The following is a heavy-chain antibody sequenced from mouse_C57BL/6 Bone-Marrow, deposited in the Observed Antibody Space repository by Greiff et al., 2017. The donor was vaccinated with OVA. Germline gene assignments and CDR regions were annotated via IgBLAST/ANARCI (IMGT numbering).Heavy chain of an antibody. J-gene: IGHJ4*01. Sequence: EVQVVESGPELVKPGASVKISCKASGYSFTGYYMNWVKQSPEKSLEWIGEINPSTGGTTYNQKFKAKATLTVDKSSSTAYMQLKSLTSEDSAVYYCARGGLRHAMDYWGQGTSVTVSS. CDR1: GYSFTGYY. D-gene: IGHD2-4*01. CDR2: INPSTGGT. CDR3: ARGGLRHAMDY. V-gene: IGHV1-42*01.